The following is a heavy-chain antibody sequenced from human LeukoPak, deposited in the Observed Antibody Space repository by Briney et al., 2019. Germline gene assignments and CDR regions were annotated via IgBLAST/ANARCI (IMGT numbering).Heavy chain of an antibody. CDR2: INSDGSST. J-gene: IGHJ4*02. CDR3: ARDQIVGATGFGY. V-gene: IGHV3-74*01. Sequence: PGGSLTLSCAASGFTFSSYWMHWVRQAPAKGLVWVSLINSDGSSTYYADSVKGRFTISRDNAKNTLYLQMNSLRAEDTAVYYCARDQIVGATGFGYWGQGTLVTVSS. CDR1: GFTFSSYW. D-gene: IGHD1-26*01.